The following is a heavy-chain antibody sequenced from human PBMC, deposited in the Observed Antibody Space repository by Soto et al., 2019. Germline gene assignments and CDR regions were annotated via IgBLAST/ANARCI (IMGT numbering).Heavy chain of an antibody. D-gene: IGHD5-12*01. J-gene: IGHJ6*02. CDR1: GYTLTELS. CDR2: FDPEDGET. Sequence: GASVKVSCKVSGYTLTELSMHWVRQAPGKGLEWMGGFDPEDGETIYAQKFQGRVTMTEDTSTDTAYMELSSLRSEDTAVYYCATGWLRLRNYYYYGMDVWGQGTTVTVSS. V-gene: IGHV1-24*01. CDR3: ATGWLRLRNYYYYGMDV.